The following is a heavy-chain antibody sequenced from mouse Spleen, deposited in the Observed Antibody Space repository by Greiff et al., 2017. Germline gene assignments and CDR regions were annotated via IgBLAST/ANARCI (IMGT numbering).Heavy chain of an antibody. CDR1: GYSFTGYF. CDR2: INPYNGDT. Sequence: EVQRVESGPELVKPGDSVKISCKASGYSFTGYFMNWVMQSHGKSLEWIGRINPYNGDTFYNQKFKGKATLTVDKSSSTAHMELRSLTSEDSAVYYCARGRDGYYVGAMDYWGQGTSVTVSS. D-gene: IGHD2-3*01. V-gene: IGHV1-20*01. CDR3: ARGRDGYYVGAMDY. J-gene: IGHJ4*01.